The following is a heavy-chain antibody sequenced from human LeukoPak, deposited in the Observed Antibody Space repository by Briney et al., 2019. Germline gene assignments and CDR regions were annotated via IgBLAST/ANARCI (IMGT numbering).Heavy chain of an antibody. Sequence: ASVKVSCKASGYTFTCYYMHWVRQAPGQGLEWMGWINPNSGGTNYAQKFQGRVTMTRDTSISTAYMELSRLRSDDTAVFYCARDARRSGIVATNDFDYWGQGTLVTVSS. CDR2: INPNSGGT. CDR3: ARDARRSGIVATNDFDY. J-gene: IGHJ4*02. D-gene: IGHD5-12*01. CDR1: GYTFTCYY. V-gene: IGHV1-2*02.